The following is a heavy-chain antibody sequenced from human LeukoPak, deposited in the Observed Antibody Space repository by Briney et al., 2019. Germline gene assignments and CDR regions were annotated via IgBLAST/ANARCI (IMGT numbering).Heavy chain of an antibody. D-gene: IGHD3-16*01. CDR1: GFTFSDYG. J-gene: IGHJ4*02. CDR3: AKDLIMITFGGPDY. V-gene: IGHV3-30*02. CDR2: IRYDGSDK. Sequence: GGSLRLSCAASGFTFSDYGMHWVRQAPGKGLEWVAFIRYDGSDKYYEDSVTGRFTISSDNSKNTLHLQMNSLRAEDTAVYYCAKDLIMITFGGPDYWGQGTLVSVSS.